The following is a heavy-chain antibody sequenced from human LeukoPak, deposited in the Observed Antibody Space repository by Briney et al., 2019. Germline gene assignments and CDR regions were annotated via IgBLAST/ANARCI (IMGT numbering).Heavy chain of an antibody. V-gene: IGHV1-2*02. D-gene: IGHD3-10*01. CDR3: AKSFPLGYYGSGSYYNWFDP. CDR1: GYTFTSYD. CDR2: IDPNSGGT. J-gene: IGHJ5*02. Sequence: ASVKVSCKASGYTFTSYDINWVRQAPGQGLEWMGWIDPNSGGTNYAQNFQGRVTMTRDTSISTTYMELRRLRSDDTAVYYCAKSFPLGYYGSGSYYNWFDPWGQGTLVSVSS.